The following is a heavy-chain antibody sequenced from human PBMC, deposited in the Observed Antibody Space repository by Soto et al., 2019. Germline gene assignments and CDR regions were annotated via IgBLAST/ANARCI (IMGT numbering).Heavy chain of an antibody. J-gene: IGHJ5*02. CDR3: ARVNCDSTSCYHWFDP. D-gene: IGHD2-2*01. Sequence: ASVKVSCKASGYTFTTYAMHWVRQAPGQRLEWMGWINAGNGNTKYSQKFQGRVTITRDTSASAAYMELSSLRSGDTAVYYCARVNCDSTSCYHWFDPWGQGTLVTVPS. V-gene: IGHV1-3*01. CDR1: GYTFTTYA. CDR2: INAGNGNT.